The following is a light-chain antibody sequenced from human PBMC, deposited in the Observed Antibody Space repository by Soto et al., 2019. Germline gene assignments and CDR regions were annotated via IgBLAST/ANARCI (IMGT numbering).Light chain of an antibody. V-gene: IGKV1-9*01. CDR3: QQLNSYPQIT. Sequence: IQLTQSPSSLSASVGDRVTITCRDSQGISSYLAWYQQKPGKAPKLLIYAASTLQSGVPSRFSGSGSGTDFTLTISSLQPEDFATYYCQQLNSYPQITFGQGTRLEIK. CDR1: QGISSY. CDR2: AAS. J-gene: IGKJ5*01.